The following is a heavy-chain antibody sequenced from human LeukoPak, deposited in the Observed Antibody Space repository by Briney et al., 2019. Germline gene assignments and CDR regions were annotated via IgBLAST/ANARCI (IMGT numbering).Heavy chain of an antibody. CDR3: AGGFEYTNLDY. D-gene: IGHD6-6*01. CDR1: GGSISSGGYY. CDR2: IYYSGST. V-gene: IGHV4-61*08. Sequence: PSQTLSLTCTVSGGSISSGGYYWSWIRQPPGKGLEWIGYIYYSGSTNYNPSLKSRVTISVDTSKNQFSLKLSSVTAADTAVYYCAGGFEYTNLDYWGQGTLVTVSS. J-gene: IGHJ4*02.